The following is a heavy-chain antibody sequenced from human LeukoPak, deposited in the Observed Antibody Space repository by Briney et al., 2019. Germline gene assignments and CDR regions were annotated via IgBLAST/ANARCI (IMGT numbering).Heavy chain of an antibody. CDR1: GFTFDDYA. D-gene: IGHD1-1*01. J-gene: IGHJ4*02. CDR3: AKESGGTTGTTGYFDY. CDR2: ISWNSGSI. V-gene: IGHV3-9*01. Sequence: GRSLRLSCAASGFTFDDYAMHWVRQAPGKGLEWVSGISWNSGSIGYADSVKGRFTISRDNAKNSLYLQMNSLRAEDTAFYYCAKESGGTTGTTGYFDYWGQETLVTVSS.